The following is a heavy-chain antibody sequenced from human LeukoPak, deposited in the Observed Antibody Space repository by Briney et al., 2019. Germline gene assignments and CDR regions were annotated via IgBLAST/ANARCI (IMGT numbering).Heavy chain of an antibody. CDR1: GFTFSSYG. D-gene: IGHD6-19*01. V-gene: IGHV3-30*18. CDR2: ISYDGSNK. CDR3: AKMYSSFDY. Sequence: GGSLKLSCAASGFTFSSYGMHWVRQAPGKGLEWVAVISYDGSNKYYADSVKGRFTISRDNSKNTLCLQMNSLRAEDTAVYYCAKMYSSFDYWGQGTLVTVSP. J-gene: IGHJ4*02.